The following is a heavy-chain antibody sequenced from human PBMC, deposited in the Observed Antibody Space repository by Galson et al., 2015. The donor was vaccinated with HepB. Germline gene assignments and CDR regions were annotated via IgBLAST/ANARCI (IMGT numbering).Heavy chain of an antibody. CDR1: GFIVRSHA. CDR2: LSVSGITT. CDR3: AKDHPWFGEVDVFDV. J-gene: IGHJ3*01. Sequence: LRLGCAASGFIVRSHARSCGGQSPGEGLEWDSALSVSGITTYISGSVQSRFTISRDDHKDTLFLEMNSLRAEDTALYYCAKDHPWFGEVDVFDVWGQGTMVIVSS. D-gene: IGHD3-10*01. V-gene: IGHV3-23*01.